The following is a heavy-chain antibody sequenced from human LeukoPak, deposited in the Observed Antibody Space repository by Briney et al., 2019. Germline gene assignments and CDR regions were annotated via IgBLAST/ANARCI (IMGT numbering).Heavy chain of an antibody. CDR1: GGSISDYY. J-gene: IGHJ1*01. Sequence: SSETLSLTCTVSGGSISDYYWSWIRQPPGKGLEWIGYIYYSGSTNYNPSLKSRVTISVDMSKNQFSLNLSSVTAADTAVYYGARQSTAPTNFQHWGQGTLVTVSS. CDR2: IYYSGST. V-gene: IGHV4-59*08. CDR3: ARQSTAPTNFQH.